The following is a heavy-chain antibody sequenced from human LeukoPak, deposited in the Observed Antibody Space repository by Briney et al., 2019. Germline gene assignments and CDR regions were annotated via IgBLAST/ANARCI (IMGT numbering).Heavy chain of an antibody. CDR3: ARDPIYYDSSGYGLPDY. CDR1: GFTFSSYA. D-gene: IGHD3-22*01. CDR2: ISGSGGST. J-gene: IGHJ4*02. V-gene: IGHV3-23*01. Sequence: PGGSLRLSCAASGFTFSSYAMSWVRQAPGKGLEWVSAISGSGGSTYYADSVKGRFTISRDNSKNTLYLQMNSLRAEDTAVYYCARDPIYYDSSGYGLPDYWGQGTLVTVSS.